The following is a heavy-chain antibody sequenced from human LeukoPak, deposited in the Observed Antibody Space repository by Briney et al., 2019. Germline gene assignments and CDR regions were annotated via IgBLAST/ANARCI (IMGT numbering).Heavy chain of an antibody. Sequence: ASVKVSRKASGYTFTSYGISWVRQAPGQGLEWMGWISAYNGNTNYAQKLQGRVTMTTDTSTSTAYMELRSLRSDDTAVYYCALSWSWKNWFDPWGQGTLVTVSS. CDR1: GYTFTSYG. J-gene: IGHJ5*02. CDR3: ALSWSWKNWFDP. V-gene: IGHV1-18*01. CDR2: ISAYNGNT. D-gene: IGHD1-1*01.